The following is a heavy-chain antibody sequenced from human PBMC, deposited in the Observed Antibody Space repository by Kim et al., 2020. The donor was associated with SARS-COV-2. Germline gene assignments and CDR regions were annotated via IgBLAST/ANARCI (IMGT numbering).Heavy chain of an antibody. J-gene: IGHJ6*02. V-gene: IGHV4-34*01. CDR2: INHSGST. Sequence: SETLSLTCAVYGGSFSGYYWSWIRQPPGKGLEWIGEINHSGSTNYNPSLKSRVTISVDTSKNQFSLKLSSVTAADTAVYYCARGLRDQSKYRNLGHYYGMDVWGQGTTVTVSS. CDR1: GGSFSGYY. D-gene: IGHD3-16*01. CDR3: ARGLRDQSKYRNLGHYYGMDV.